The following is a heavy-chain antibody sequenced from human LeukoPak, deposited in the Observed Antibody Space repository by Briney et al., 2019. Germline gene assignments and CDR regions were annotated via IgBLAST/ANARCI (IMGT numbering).Heavy chain of an antibody. V-gene: IGHV4-39*01. CDR3: ARRAYSAAYWKHFDY. CDR1: GGSISSSSDY. CDR2: IYYHENT. J-gene: IGHJ4*02. D-gene: IGHD1-1*01. Sequence: SETLSLTCTVSGGSISSSSDYWGWIRQALGKGLEWIGSIYYHENTYYNSSVKSRVTISVDKAKNEFSLKRKSVTPADTAVYFCARRAYSAAYWKHFDYWGQGTLVTVSS.